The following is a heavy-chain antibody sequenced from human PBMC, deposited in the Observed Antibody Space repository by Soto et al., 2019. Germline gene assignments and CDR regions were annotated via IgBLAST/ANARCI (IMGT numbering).Heavy chain of an antibody. V-gene: IGHV1-18*01. CDR1: GYTFTTYG. Sequence: GASVKVSCKASGYTFTTYGISWVRQAPGQGLEWMGWISAYNGNTNYAQKLQGRVTMTTDTSTSTAYMELRSLRSDDTAVYYCARGGPYYDFCCCPRLYYYYMDVWGKGTTVPVSS. CDR2: ISAYNGNT. CDR3: ARGGPYYDFCCCPRLYYYYMDV. J-gene: IGHJ6*03. D-gene: IGHD3-3*01.